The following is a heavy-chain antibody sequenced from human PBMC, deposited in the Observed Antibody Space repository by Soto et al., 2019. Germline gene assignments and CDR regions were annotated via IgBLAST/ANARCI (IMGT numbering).Heavy chain of an antibody. Sequence: GGSLRLSCADSGFIFNNFAINWVRQVPGKGLEWVSGISGRGGNTFYADAMKGRFTISRDKSKNTVYLQMTNLRVEDTAIYYCAKPSHSGDDAGAFGSWGQGTLVPV. CDR3: AKPSHSGDDAGAFGS. V-gene: IGHV3-23*01. CDR2: ISGRGGNT. CDR1: GFIFNNFA. J-gene: IGHJ4*02. D-gene: IGHD1-1*01.